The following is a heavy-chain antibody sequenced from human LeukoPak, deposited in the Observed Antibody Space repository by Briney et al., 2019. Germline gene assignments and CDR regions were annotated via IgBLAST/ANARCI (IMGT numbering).Heavy chain of an antibody. J-gene: IGHJ6*03. D-gene: IGHD3-3*01. CDR1: GFTFDDYG. Sequence: GGSLRLSCAASGFTFDDYGMSWVRQAPGKGLEWVSGINWNGGSTGYADSVKGRFTISRDNAKNSLYPQMNSLRAEDTALYYCARGGITIFGVVSYMDVWGKGTTVTISS. CDR2: INWNGGST. V-gene: IGHV3-20*04. CDR3: ARGGITIFGVVSYMDV.